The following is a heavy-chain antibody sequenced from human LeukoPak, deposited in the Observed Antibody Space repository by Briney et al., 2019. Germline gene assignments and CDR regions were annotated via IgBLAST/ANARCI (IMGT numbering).Heavy chain of an antibody. Sequence: GRSLRLSCAASGFTFSSYGMHWVRQAPGKGLEWVAVISYDGSNKYYADSVKGRFTISRDNSKNTLYLQMNSLRDEDTAVYYCAKESESYDSSGSTLDYWGQGTLVTVSS. CDR3: AKESESYDSSGSTLDY. D-gene: IGHD3-22*01. V-gene: IGHV3-30*18. CDR2: ISYDGSNK. J-gene: IGHJ4*02. CDR1: GFTFSSYG.